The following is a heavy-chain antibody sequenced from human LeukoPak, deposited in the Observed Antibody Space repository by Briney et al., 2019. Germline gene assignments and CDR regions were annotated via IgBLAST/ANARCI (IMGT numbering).Heavy chain of an antibody. Sequence: PSETLSLTCTVSGGSISSGSYYWTWIRQPAGKGLEWIGRISGSGSTYYNPSLKSRVTISVDTSKNQFSLKLSSVTAADTAVYYCARVWGGMIVYPLDYWGQGTLVTVSS. CDR1: GGSISSGSYY. J-gene: IGHJ4*02. D-gene: IGHD3-16*01. CDR2: ISGSGST. CDR3: ARVWGGMIVYPLDY. V-gene: IGHV4-61*02.